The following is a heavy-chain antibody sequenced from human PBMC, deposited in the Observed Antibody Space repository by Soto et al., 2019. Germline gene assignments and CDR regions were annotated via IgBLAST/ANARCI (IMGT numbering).Heavy chain of an antibody. V-gene: IGHV4-31*03. D-gene: IGHD2-21*02. CDR1: GDSITSVGYY. J-gene: IGHJ5*02. CDR2: IYSSGSI. Sequence: SETLSLTCSVSGDSITSVGYYWSWIRQHPGKGLEWIAYIYSSGSIYYNPSLKSRVSISVDSSQNQFSLKLSSVTAADTAVYYCARDRGVTGRGFDPWGQGTLVTVSS. CDR3: ARDRGVTGRGFDP.